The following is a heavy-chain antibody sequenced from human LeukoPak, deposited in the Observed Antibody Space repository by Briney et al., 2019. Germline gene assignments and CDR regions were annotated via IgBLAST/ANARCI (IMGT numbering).Heavy chain of an antibody. V-gene: IGHV1-46*01. CDR1: GYTFTSYY. CDR3: ARGGMYDILTGYYLQTDY. J-gene: IGHJ4*02. CDR2: INPSGGST. Sequence: GASVKVSCKASGYTFTSYYMHWVRQAPGQGLEWMGIINPSGGSTSYAQKFQGRVTMTRDRSTSTAYMELRSLRSDDTAVYYCARGGMYDILTGYYLQTDYWGQGTLVTVSS. D-gene: IGHD3-9*01.